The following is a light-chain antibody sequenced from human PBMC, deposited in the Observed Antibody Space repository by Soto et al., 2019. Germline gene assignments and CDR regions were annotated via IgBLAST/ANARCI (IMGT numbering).Light chain of an antibody. V-gene: IGLV2-23*01. CDR3: CSYAGGSTWL. CDR2: EGS. CDR1: GADIGSYTL. Sequence: QSALTQPASVSGSHGQSITISCAGTGADIGSYTLVSWYQHYPGKSPKLIIYEGSQRPSGVSDRFSGSKSGNTASLTVSGLQADDEADYHCCSYAGGSTWLFGGGTKVTVL. J-gene: IGLJ3*02.